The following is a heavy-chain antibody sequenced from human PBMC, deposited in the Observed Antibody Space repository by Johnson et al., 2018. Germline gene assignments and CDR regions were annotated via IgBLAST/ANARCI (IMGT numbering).Heavy chain of an antibody. Sequence: QVQLVESGGGVVQPGRSLRLSCAASGFTFSSYGMHWVRQAPGKGLEWVAIIWYDGSNKYYTDSVKGRFTISRDNSKNTLYLQMNSLRTDDTAVYYCARDFNAGFDAFDIWGQGTMVTVSS. V-gene: IGHV3-33*01. CDR1: GFTFSSYG. CDR2: IWYDGSNK. D-gene: IGHD1-1*01. CDR3: ARDFNAGFDAFDI. J-gene: IGHJ3*02.